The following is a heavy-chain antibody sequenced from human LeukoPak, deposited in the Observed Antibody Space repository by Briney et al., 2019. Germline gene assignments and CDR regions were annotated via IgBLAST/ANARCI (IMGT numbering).Heavy chain of an antibody. V-gene: IGHV3-13*04. Sequence: PGGSLRLSCAASGFTFSSYDMHWVRQATGKGLEWVSAIGPAGDTYYPASVKGRFTISRENAQNSLFLQMNSLRAEDTAVYYCARDRWEGTFSDYWGQGTLVTVSS. D-gene: IGHD1-26*01. J-gene: IGHJ4*02. CDR2: IGPAGDT. CDR3: ARDRWEGTFSDY. CDR1: GFTFSSYD.